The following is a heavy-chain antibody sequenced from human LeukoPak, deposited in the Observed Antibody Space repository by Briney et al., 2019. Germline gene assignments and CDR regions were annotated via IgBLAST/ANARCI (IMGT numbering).Heavy chain of an antibody. Sequence: GASVKVSCKASGYTFTSYYMHWVRQAPGQGLEWMGIINPSGGSTSYAQKFQGRVTMTRDTSTSTVYMELSSLRSEDTAVYYCARIIVPAAIGGGVGYYYGMDVWGQGTTVTVSS. J-gene: IGHJ6*02. V-gene: IGHV1-46*01. D-gene: IGHD2-2*02. CDR3: ARIIVPAAIGGGVGYYYGMDV. CDR1: GYTFTSYY. CDR2: INPSGGST.